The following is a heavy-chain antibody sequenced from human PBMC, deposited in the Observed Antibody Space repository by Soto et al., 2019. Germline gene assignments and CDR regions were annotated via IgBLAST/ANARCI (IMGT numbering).Heavy chain of an antibody. Sequence: GGSLRLSCAASGFTFSSYGMHWVRQAPGKGLEWVAVIWYDGSNKYYADSVKGRFTISRDNSKNTLYLQMNSLRAEDTAVYYCARRLGFGELFRHYGMDVWGQGTTVTVSS. CDR1: GFTFSSYG. D-gene: IGHD3-10*01. CDR3: ARRLGFGELFRHYGMDV. CDR2: IWYDGSNK. V-gene: IGHV3-33*01. J-gene: IGHJ6*02.